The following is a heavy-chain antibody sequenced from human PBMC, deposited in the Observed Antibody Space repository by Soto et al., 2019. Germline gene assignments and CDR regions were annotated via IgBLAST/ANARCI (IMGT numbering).Heavy chain of an antibody. CDR1: GFSLSTSGVG. V-gene: IGHV2-5*02. Sequence: SGPTLVNPTQTLTLTCTFSGFSLSTSGVGVGWIRQPPGKALEWLALIYWDDDKRYSPSLKSRLTITKETSKNKVVLKMTNMDLVDTATYYCALRRGYCSGGSCYSIWFDPWGQGTLVTVSS. CDR3: ALRRGYCSGGSCYSIWFDP. CDR2: IYWDDDK. D-gene: IGHD2-15*01. J-gene: IGHJ5*02.